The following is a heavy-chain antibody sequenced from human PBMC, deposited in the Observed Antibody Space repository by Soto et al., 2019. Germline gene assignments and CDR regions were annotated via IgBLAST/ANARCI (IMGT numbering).Heavy chain of an antibody. D-gene: IGHD3-16*01. CDR2: ISYDGSNK. Sequence: GGSLRLSCAASGFTFSSYAMHWVRQATGKGLEWVAVISYDGSNKYYADSVKGRFTISRDNSKNTLYLQMNSLRVEDTAVYYCAKDRYARTYVSFDYWGQGMLVTVSS. J-gene: IGHJ4*02. CDR3: AKDRYARTYVSFDY. CDR1: GFTFSSYA. V-gene: IGHV3-30-3*01.